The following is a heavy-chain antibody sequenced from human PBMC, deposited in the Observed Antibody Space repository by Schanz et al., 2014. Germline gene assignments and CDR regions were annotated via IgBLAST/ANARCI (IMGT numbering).Heavy chain of an antibody. V-gene: IGHV4-31*03. Sequence: QVQLQESGPGLVKPSETLILTCNVSAGSINSGPYSWSWVRQHPGKGLEWIGGIHHIGSTYHNPSLRSRLTMSLDTSRNHVSRRLTSVSAADTAVYYCARARGYNYGLGDYWGVGTRVTGSS. CDR2: IHHIGST. D-gene: IGHD5-18*01. CDR3: ARARGYNYGLGDY. CDR1: AGSINSGPYS. J-gene: IGHJ4*01.